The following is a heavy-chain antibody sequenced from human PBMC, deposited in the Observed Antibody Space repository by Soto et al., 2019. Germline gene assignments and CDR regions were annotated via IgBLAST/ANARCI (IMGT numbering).Heavy chain of an antibody. CDR2: IFSNDER. CDR3: AQTEDGGRSRTPAGWFDA. CDR1: GFSLSNAGMG. V-gene: IGHV2-26*01. Sequence: QVTLKESGPVLVKTTETLTLTCTVSGFSLSNAGMGVSWIRQPPGKAPEWLAHIFSNDERRFSTSLKNRLTISKDTSNSQVVLIMTNMDPVDTGTYYCAQTEDGGRSRTPAGWFDAWGQGTLVTVSS. J-gene: IGHJ5*02. D-gene: IGHD2-15*01.